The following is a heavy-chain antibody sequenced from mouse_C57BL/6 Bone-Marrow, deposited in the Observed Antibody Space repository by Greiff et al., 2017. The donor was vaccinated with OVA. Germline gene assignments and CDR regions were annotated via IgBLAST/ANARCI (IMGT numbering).Heavy chain of an antibody. J-gene: IGHJ3*01. Sequence: EVQLQESGPGLVKPSQSLSLTCSVTGYSITSGYYWNWLRQFPGNKLEWMGYISYDGSNNYNPSLKNRISITRDTSKNQFFLKLNSVTTEDTATYYCARGYYGRVAWFAYWGQGTLVTVSA. V-gene: IGHV3-6*01. CDR1: GYSITSGYY. CDR3: ARGYYGRVAWFAY. D-gene: IGHD1-1*01. CDR2: ISYDGSN.